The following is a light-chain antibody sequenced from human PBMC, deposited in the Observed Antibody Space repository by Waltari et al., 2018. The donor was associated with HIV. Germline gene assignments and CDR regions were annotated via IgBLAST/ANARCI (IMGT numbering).Light chain of an antibody. V-gene: IGLV2-14*01. CDR1: NLDVGAFKF. Sequence: QSALTQPASASGSPGQSITISCTGINLDVGAFKFVSWYQHHPGKAPKLIIYELHKRPSGVSDRFSGSKSGNSASLTISGLQTADEADYYCTSYTSGSVLFGGGTNLTVL. CDR3: TSYTSGSVL. CDR2: ELH. J-gene: IGLJ2*01.